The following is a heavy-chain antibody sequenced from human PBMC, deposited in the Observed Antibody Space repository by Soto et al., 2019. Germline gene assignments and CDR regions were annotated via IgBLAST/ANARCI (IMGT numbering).Heavy chain of an antibody. CDR1: GGTFSSYA. CDR2: IIPIFGTA. V-gene: IGHV1-69*12. D-gene: IGHD3-16*02. J-gene: IGHJ4*02. CDR3: ARSLLWGSYRDIHSPFDY. Sequence: QVQLVQSGAEVKKPGSSVKVSCKASGGTFSSYAISWVRQAPGQGLEWMGGIIPIFGTANYAQKFQGRVTITADESTSTAYMELSSLRSEDTAVYYCARSLLWGSYRDIHSPFDYWGQGTLVTVSS.